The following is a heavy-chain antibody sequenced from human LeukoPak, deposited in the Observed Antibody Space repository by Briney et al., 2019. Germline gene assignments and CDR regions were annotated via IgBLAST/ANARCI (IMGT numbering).Heavy chain of an antibody. V-gene: IGHV3-33*01. CDR3: ARDQRYCSSSSCPWEPFDY. CDR1: GFTFRSYA. J-gene: IGHJ4*02. D-gene: IGHD2-2*01. Sequence: GGSLRLSCAASGFTFRSYAMHWVRQAPGKGLEWVAVIWYDGSNKYYEDSVKGRFTISRDNAKNSLYLQMNSLRAEDTAVYYCARDQRYCSSSSCPWEPFDYWGQGTLVTVSS. CDR2: IWYDGSNK.